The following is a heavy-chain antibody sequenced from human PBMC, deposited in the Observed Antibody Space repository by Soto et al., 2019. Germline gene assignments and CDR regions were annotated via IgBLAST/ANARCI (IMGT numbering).Heavy chain of an antibody. Sequence: ASVKVSCKASGYTFTGHYMHWVRQAPGQGLEWMGWINPNSGGTSTAQKFQGWVTMTTDTSISTASMELTRLTSDDTAIYYCARGDSTDCSNGVCSFFYNHDMDVWGQGTTVTVSS. CDR2: INPNSGGT. V-gene: IGHV1-2*04. J-gene: IGHJ6*02. CDR3: ARGDSTDCSNGVCSFFYNHDMDV. CDR1: GYTFTGHY. D-gene: IGHD2-8*01.